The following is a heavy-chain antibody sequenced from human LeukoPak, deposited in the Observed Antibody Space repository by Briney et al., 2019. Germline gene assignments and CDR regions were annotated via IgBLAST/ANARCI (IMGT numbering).Heavy chain of an antibody. CDR1: GFTVSSNY. Sequence: PGGSLRLSCAASGFTVSSNYMSWVRQAPGKGLEWVSVIYSGGSTYYADSVKGRFTISRDNSKNTLYLQMDSLRAEDTAVYYCARDQADLRAFDIWGQGTMVTVSS. J-gene: IGHJ3*02. CDR2: IYSGGST. D-gene: IGHD6-13*01. CDR3: ARDQADLRAFDI. V-gene: IGHV3-53*01.